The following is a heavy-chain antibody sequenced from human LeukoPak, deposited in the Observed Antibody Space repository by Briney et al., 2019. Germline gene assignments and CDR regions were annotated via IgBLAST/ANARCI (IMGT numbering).Heavy chain of an antibody. CDR2: IYYSGST. CDR3: ARQRYPYDSSGQDKGAFDI. Sequence: SETLSLTCTVSGGSISSYYWSWIRQPPGKGLEWIGYIYYSGSTNYNPSLKSRVTISVDTSKNQFSLKLSSVTAADTAVYYCARQRYPYDSSGQDKGAFDIWGQGTMVTVSS. J-gene: IGHJ3*02. CDR1: GGSISSYY. D-gene: IGHD3-22*01. V-gene: IGHV4-59*08.